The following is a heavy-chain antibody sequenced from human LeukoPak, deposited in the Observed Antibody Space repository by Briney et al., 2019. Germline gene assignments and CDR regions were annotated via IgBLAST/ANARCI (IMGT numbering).Heavy chain of an antibody. J-gene: IGHJ4*02. D-gene: IGHD1-26*01. V-gene: IGHV4-61*01. CDR1: GGSISSGSYY. Sequence: TSSETLSLTCTVSGGSISSGSYYWSWIRQPPGKGLEWIGYIYYSGSTNYNPSLKSRVTISVDTSKNQFSLKLSSVTAADTAVYYCARTGRSGSYYLDYWGQGTLVTVPS. CDR3: ARTGRSGSYYLDY. CDR2: IYYSGST.